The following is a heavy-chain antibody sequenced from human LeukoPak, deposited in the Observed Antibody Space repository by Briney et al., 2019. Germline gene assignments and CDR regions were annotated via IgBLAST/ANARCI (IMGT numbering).Heavy chain of an antibody. CDR3: AKTLVMTAYYYYGMDV. CDR1: GFTSSSYA. V-gene: IGHV3-23*01. CDR2: ISGSGGSP. Sequence: GGSLRLSCAVSGFTSSSYAMSWVRQAPGKGLEWVSTISGSGGSPYYADSVKGRFTISRDNCKNTLYLQMNSLRAEDTAVYYCAKTLVMTAYYYYGMDVWGQGTTVTVSS. J-gene: IGHJ6*02. D-gene: IGHD2/OR15-2a*01.